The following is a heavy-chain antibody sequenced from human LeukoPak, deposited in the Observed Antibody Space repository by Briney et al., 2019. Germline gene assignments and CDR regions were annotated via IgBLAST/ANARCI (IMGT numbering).Heavy chain of an antibody. CDR2: IYPGDSDT. D-gene: IGHD3-10*01. V-gene: IGHV5-51*01. J-gene: IGHJ4*02. Sequence: GESLKISCQTSGYTFPNYWIAWVRQMPGKGLEWMGIIYPGDSDTRYSPSFQGQVTMSDDKSINTAYLHWTSLKASDTAMYYCASEKGSGSYYTYWGQGTLVIVSS. CDR3: ASEKGSGSYYTY. CDR1: GYTFPNYW.